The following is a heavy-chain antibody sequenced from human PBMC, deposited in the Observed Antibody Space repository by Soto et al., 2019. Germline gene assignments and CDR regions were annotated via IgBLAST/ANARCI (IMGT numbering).Heavy chain of an antibody. D-gene: IGHD3-22*01. V-gene: IGHV2-70*01. J-gene: IGHJ6*02. CDR1: GFSLSTSGMC. CDR3: ARVTVVTPASYFYHGMDV. CDR2: IDWDDDK. Sequence: SGPTLVNPTQTLTLTCTFSGFSLSTSGMCVSWIRQPPGKALEWLALIDWDDDKYYSTSLKTRLTISKDTSKNQVVLTMTNMDPVDTATYYCARVTVVTPASYFYHGMDVWGQGTTVTVSS.